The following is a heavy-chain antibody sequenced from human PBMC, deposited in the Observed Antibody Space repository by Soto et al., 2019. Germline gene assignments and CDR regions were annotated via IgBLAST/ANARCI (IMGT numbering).Heavy chain of an antibody. CDR3: ARDKREWELLPINYYYYYGMDV. CDR1: GFTFSSYG. D-gene: IGHD1-26*01. V-gene: IGHV3-33*01. Sequence: GGSLRLSCAASGFTFSSYGMHWVRQAPGKGLEWVAVIWYDGSNKYYADSVKGRFTISRDNSKNTLYLQMNSLRAEDTAVYYCARDKREWELLPINYYYYYGMDVWGQGTTVTVSS. CDR2: IWYDGSNK. J-gene: IGHJ6*02.